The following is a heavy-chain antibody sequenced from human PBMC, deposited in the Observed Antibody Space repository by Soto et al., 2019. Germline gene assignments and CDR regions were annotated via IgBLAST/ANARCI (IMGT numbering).Heavy chain of an antibody. V-gene: IGHV3-7*04. J-gene: IGHJ5*02. CDR1: GFTFSGYW. CDR2: IKHDGSER. Sequence: EVQLVESGGGLVQPGGSLRLSCAASGFTFSGYWMSWVRQAPGKGLEWVANIKHDGSERYYVDSVEGRFTISKDNVKNSLYLQMNSLRAEGAGVYYCARDYDRTAGISWGQGTLVTGSS. D-gene: IGHD6-13*01. CDR3: ARDYDRTAGIS.